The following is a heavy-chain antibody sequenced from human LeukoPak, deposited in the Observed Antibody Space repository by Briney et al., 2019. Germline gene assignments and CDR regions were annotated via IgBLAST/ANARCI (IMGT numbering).Heavy chain of an antibody. CDR3: ARGLCGSGGCNYNYYGMDV. CDR2: IYYSGST. D-gene: IGHD3-10*01. CDR1: GGSISSGDYY. V-gene: IGHV4-30-4*01. Sequence: SQTLSLTCTVSGGSISSGDYYWSWIRQPPGKGLEWIGYIYYSGSTYYNPSLKSRVTISVDRSKNQFSLKLSSVTAADTAVYYCARGLCGSGGCNYNYYGMDVWGQGTTVTVSS. J-gene: IGHJ6*02.